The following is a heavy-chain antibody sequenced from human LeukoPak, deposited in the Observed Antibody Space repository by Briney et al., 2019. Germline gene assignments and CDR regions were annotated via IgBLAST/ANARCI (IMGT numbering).Heavy chain of an antibody. CDR2: ISGSGGST. D-gene: IGHD3-22*01. V-gene: IGHV3-23*01. CDR1: GFTFSSYA. Sequence: PGGALRLSCAASGFTFSSYAMSSVRQAPGKGLEWVSAISGSGGSTYYADSVKSRFTISRDNSKNTLYLQMNSLRAEDTAVYYCAKRGTYYYDSSGYSLYYFDYWGQGTLVTVSS. J-gene: IGHJ4*02. CDR3: AKRGTYYYDSSGYSLYYFDY.